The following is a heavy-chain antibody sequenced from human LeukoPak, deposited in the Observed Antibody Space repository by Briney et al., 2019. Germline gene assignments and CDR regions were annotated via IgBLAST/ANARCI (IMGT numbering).Heavy chain of an antibody. Sequence: SETLSLTCSVSGVSISSSGYYWGWIRQPPGKGLEWIGSIYYNGNPYYNPSLQSRVTISVDTPENQFSLRLSSVTAADTAVYYCARSRAAAAGIRGWFDPWGQGTLVTVSS. D-gene: IGHD6-13*01. V-gene: IGHV4-39*01. CDR2: IYYNGNP. J-gene: IGHJ5*02. CDR3: ARSRAAAAGIRGWFDP. CDR1: GVSISSSGYY.